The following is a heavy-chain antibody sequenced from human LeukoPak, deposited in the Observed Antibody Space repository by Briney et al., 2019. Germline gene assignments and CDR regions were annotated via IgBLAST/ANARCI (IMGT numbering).Heavy chain of an antibody. CDR3: AKSRYSYGYYFDY. J-gene: IGHJ4*02. V-gene: IGHV3-21*04. Sequence: GGSLRLSCAASGFIFSDSSMNWVRQAPGKGLEWVSSSGHGVIYYADSVKGRFTISRDNSKNTLYLQMNSLRAEDTAVYYCAKSRYSYGYYFDYWGQGTLVTVSS. CDR1: GFIFSDSS. D-gene: IGHD5-18*01. CDR2: SGHGVI.